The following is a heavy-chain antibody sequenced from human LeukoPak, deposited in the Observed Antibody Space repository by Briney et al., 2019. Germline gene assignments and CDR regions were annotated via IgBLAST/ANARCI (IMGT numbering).Heavy chain of an antibody. Sequence: GGSLRLSCAASGFNFSGSAMHWVRQASGKGLEWVGRIRSKANSYATAYAASVKGRFTISRDDSKNKAYLQMNSLKTEDTAIYYCIRFDRSDYNWFDPWGQGTLSPSPQ. CDR2: IRSKANSYAT. J-gene: IGHJ5*02. CDR3: IRFDRSDYNWFDP. CDR1: GFNFSGSA. D-gene: IGHD3-22*01. V-gene: IGHV3-73*01.